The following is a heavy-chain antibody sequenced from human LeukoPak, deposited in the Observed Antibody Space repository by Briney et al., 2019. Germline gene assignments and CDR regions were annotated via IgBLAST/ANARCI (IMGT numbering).Heavy chain of an antibody. D-gene: IGHD1-26*01. CDR2: ISSNGGST. Sequence: GGSLRLSCAASGFTFSSYAMHWVRQAPGKGLEYVSAISSNGGSTYYANSVKGRFTISRDNSKNTLYLQMGSLRAEDMAVYYCASGSGSLPVYWGQGTLVTVSS. CDR1: GFTFSSYA. CDR3: ASGSGSLPVY. J-gene: IGHJ4*02. V-gene: IGHV3-64*01.